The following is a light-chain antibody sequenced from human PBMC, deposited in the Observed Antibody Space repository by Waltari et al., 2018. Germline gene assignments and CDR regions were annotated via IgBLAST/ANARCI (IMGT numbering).Light chain of an antibody. Sequence: QSVLTQNPSASGTPGPRVTISCSGSASNIGGNLVNWYQQLPGKAPKLLIYRSDLRPSGVPDRFSGSKSGTSASLAISGLQSEDEADYFCASWDDSLNGHWVFGGGTKVTVL. J-gene: IGLJ3*02. CDR2: RSD. CDR1: ASNIGGNL. CDR3: ASWDDSLNGHWV. V-gene: IGLV1-44*01.